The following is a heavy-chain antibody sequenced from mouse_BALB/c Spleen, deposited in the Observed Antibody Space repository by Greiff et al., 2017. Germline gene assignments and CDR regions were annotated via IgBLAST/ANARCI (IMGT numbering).Heavy chain of an antibody. CDR3: TSPSYYVYWYFEV. CDR1: GFTFSNYW. CDR2: IRLKSNNYAT. Sequence: EVHLVESGGGLVQPGGSMKLSCVASGFTFSNYWMNWVRQSPEKGLEWVAEIRLKSNNYATHYAESVKGRFTISRDDSKSSVYLQMNNLRAEDTGIYYCTSPSYYVYWYFEVGGAGTTVTVSS. D-gene: IGHD1-1*02. J-gene: IGHJ1*01. V-gene: IGHV6-6*02.